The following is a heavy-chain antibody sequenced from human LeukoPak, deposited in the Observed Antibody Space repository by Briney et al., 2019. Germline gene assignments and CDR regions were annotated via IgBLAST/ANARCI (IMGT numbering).Heavy chain of an antibody. V-gene: IGHV4-39*07. D-gene: IGHD3-22*01. CDR1: GDSISSSSYY. CDR2: IYYSGST. J-gene: IGHJ4*02. CDR3: ARQAYYFDSSGYYRPLYFDY. Sequence: SETLSLTCTVSGDSISSSSYYWGWIRQPPGKGLEWIGSIYYSGSTYYNPSLQSRVTISVDTSKNQFSLKLSSVTAADTAVYYCARQAYYFDSSGYYRPLYFDYWGQGTLVTVSS.